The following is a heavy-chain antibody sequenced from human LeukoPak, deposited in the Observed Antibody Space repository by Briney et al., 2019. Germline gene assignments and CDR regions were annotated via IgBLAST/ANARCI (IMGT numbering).Heavy chain of an antibody. CDR2: IFYSGTT. J-gene: IGHJ4*02. Sequence: SETLSLTCTVSSGSISSSTYHWGWIRQPPGKGLEWIGSIFYSGTTYYNPSLMSRVTISIDTSKNQFSLKLSSVTAADTAVYYCAGEYSSAAGFWGQGTLVTVSS. V-gene: IGHV4-39*02. CDR3: AGEYSSAAGF. D-gene: IGHD6-19*01. CDR1: SGSISSSTYH.